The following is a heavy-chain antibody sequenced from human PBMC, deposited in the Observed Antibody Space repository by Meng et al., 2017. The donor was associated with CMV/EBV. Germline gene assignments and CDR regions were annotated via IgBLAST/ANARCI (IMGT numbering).Heavy chain of an antibody. V-gene: IGHV4-34*01. D-gene: IGHD3-3*01. CDR1: GGSFSGYN. CDR2: INHSGST. J-gene: IGHJ6*02. Sequence: ESLKISCAVYGGSFSGYNWSWIRQPPGKGLEWIGEINHSGSTNYNPSLKSRVTISVDTSKNQFSLKLSSVTAADTAVYYCARVFPRRSDYYYYYYGMDVWGQGTTVTVSS. CDR3: ARVFPRRSDYYYYYYGMDV.